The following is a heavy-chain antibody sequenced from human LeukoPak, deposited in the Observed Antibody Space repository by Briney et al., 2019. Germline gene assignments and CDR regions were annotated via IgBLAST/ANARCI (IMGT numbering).Heavy chain of an antibody. CDR3: AALGYCGNDNCHPKA. D-gene: IGHD2-8*01. CDR2: AYQSGST. V-gene: IGHV4-4*02. CDR1: GGSITTRNW. J-gene: IGHJ5*02. Sequence: SETLSLTCAVSGGSITTRNWWSWVRQPPGEGLEWIGEAYQSGSTNYNPSLKSRVTISLDTPKNQFSLKLTSVIAADTAVYYCAALGYCGNDNCHPKAWGQGTLVTVSS.